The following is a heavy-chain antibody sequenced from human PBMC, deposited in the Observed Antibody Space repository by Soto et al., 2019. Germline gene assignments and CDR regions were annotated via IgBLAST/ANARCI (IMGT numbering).Heavy chain of an antibody. D-gene: IGHD1-26*01. V-gene: IGHV1-2*04. Sequence: GASVKVSCKASGYTFTGYYMHWVRQAPGQGLEWMGWINPNSGGTNYAQKFQGWVTMTRDTSISTAYMELSRLRSDDTAVYYRARDFSGSYSYFDYWGQGTLVTVSS. CDR3: ARDFSGSYSYFDY. J-gene: IGHJ4*02. CDR1: GYTFTGYY. CDR2: INPNSGGT.